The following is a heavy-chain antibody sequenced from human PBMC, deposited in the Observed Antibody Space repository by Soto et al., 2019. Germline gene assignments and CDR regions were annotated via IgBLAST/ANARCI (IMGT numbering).Heavy chain of an antibody. CDR3: ARDQDSGSYQWGNWFDP. D-gene: IGHD1-26*01. Sequence: PSETLSLTCTVSGGSISSYYWSWIRQPAGKGLGWIGRIYTSGSTNYNPSLKSRVTMSVDTSKNQFSLKLSSVTAADTAVYYCARDQDSGSYQWGNWFDPWGQGTLVTVSS. CDR2: IYTSGST. J-gene: IGHJ5*02. V-gene: IGHV4-4*07. CDR1: GGSISSYY.